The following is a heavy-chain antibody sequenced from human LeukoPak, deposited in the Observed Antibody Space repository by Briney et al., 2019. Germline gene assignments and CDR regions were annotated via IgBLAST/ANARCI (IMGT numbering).Heavy chain of an antibody. CDR2: ISGDGSTT. J-gene: IGHJ4*02. CDR1: GFTFSNYL. Sequence: GGSPRLSCAASGFTFSNYLMHWVRQAPGKGLVWVSRISGDGSTTTYADSVKGRFTGSRDNAKNTLYLQMNSLGVEDTAVYYCAREVVGLAFDYWGQGTLATVSS. V-gene: IGHV3-74*01. CDR3: AREVVGLAFDY. D-gene: IGHD1-26*01.